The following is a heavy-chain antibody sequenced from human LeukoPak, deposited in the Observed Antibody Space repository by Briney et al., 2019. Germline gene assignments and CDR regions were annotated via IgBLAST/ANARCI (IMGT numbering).Heavy chain of an antibody. CDR3: ASLSLPYYDSSGYSMYYFDY. CDR2: INTSGGST. J-gene: IGHJ4*02. D-gene: IGHD3-22*01. CDR1: GYTFTSYY. V-gene: IGHV1-46*01. Sequence: ASVTVSCKASGYTFTSYYMHWVRQPPGQGLEWMGIINTSGGSTSCAQKFEGRVNVTMDTSTSTVYMELCSLRTEDTAVYYCASLSLPYYDSSGYSMYYFDYWGQGTLVTVSS.